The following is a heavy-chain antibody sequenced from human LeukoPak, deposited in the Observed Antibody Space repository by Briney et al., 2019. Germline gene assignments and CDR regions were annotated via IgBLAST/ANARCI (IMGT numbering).Heavy chain of an antibody. D-gene: IGHD5-12*01. Sequence: RGSLRPSCPTSGFAFSNYGMHWVRQAPGTGLEWVAFVRYDGSNEYYADSVKGRFTVSRDNSRNTLYLQMNSLTSEDTGVYSCAKDSNSGYVSVGPDFWGLGTLVTVSS. CDR2: VRYDGSNE. V-gene: IGHV3-30*02. CDR3: AKDSNSGYVSVGPDF. J-gene: IGHJ4*02. CDR1: GFAFSNYG.